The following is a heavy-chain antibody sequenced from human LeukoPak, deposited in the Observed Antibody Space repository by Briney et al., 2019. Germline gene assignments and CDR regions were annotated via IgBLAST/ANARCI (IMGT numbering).Heavy chain of an antibody. CDR1: GFTFSSYW. V-gene: IGHV3-7*01. CDR2: IKQDGSEK. Sequence: GGSLRLSCAASGFTFSSYWMSWVCQAPGKGLEWVANIKQDGSEKYYVDSVKGRFTISRDNAKNSLYLQMNSLRAEDTAVYYCARTPNYYDSSGYYLTGFDPWGQGTLVTVSS. CDR3: ARTPNYYDSSGYYLTGFDP. D-gene: IGHD3-22*01. J-gene: IGHJ5*02.